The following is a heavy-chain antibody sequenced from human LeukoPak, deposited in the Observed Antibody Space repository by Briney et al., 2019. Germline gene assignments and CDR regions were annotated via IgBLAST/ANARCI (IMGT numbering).Heavy chain of an antibody. CDR2: ISSSSSSM. Sequence: GGSLRLSCAASGFAFNNFAMNWVRQAPGKGLEWVSSISSSSSSMYYADSVKGRSTISRDNAKNSLYLQMNSLRAEDTALYYCARFHVALVAYSGTSYFDYWGQGTLVTVSS. V-gene: IGHV3-21*06. D-gene: IGHD1-26*01. J-gene: IGHJ4*02. CDR1: GFAFNNFA. CDR3: ARFHVALVAYSGTSYFDY.